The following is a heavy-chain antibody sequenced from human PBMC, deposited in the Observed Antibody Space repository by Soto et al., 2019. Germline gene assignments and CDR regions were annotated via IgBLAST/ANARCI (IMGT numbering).Heavy chain of an antibody. CDR3: AKEKISTSRCNWFDP. CDR2: ISGSGGST. V-gene: IGHV3-23*01. J-gene: IGHJ5*02. D-gene: IGHD2-2*01. Sequence: GGSLRLSCAASGVMFSSYAMSWVRQAPGKGLEWVSAISGSGGSTYYADSVKGRFTISRDNSKNTLYLQMNSLRAEDTAVYYCAKEKISTSRCNWFDPWGQGTLVPVSS. CDR1: GVMFSSYA.